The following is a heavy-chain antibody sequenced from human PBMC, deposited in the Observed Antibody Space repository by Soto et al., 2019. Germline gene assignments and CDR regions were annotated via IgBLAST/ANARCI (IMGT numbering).Heavy chain of an antibody. CDR3: ARDGAGAIDWSIHYYYYGMDV. J-gene: IGHJ6*02. CDR2: ISSSSSTI. CDR1: GFTFSSYS. D-gene: IGHD3-9*01. V-gene: IGHV3-48*02. Sequence: GGSLRLSCAASGFTFSSYSMNWVRQAPGKGLEWVSYISSSSSTIYYADSVKGRFTISRDNAKNSLYLQMNSLRDEDTAVYYCARDGAGAIDWSIHYYYYGMDVWGQGTMVTVSS.